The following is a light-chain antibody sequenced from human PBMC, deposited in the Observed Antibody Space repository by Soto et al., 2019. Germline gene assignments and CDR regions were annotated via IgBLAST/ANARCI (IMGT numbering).Light chain of an antibody. CDR2: EDD. Sequence: NFMLTQPHSVSESPGKTVTISCTRSSGNIASSYVQWYQQRPGSAPTTVIYEDDQRPSGVPDRFSGSIDSSSNSASLIISGLKTEDEADYYCQSYDSRTPWVFGGGIKLTVL. J-gene: IGLJ3*02. V-gene: IGLV6-57*04. CDR3: QSYDSRTPWV. CDR1: SGNIASSY.